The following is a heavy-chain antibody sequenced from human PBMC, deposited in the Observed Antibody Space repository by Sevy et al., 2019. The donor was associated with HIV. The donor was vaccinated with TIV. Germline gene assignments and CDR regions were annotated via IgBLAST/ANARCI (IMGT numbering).Heavy chain of an antibody. CDR1: GGSFSGYY. Sequence: SETLSLTCAVYGGSFSGYYWTWIRQPPGKGLEWIGVINHSEITNYNPSLKSRVSLSVDRSKNQFSLKLTSVTAADTAVYFCAREDCSSGSCSHFDSWGQGTLVTVSS. CDR2: INHSEIT. V-gene: IGHV4-34*01. CDR3: AREDCSSGSCSHFDS. J-gene: IGHJ4*02. D-gene: IGHD2-15*01.